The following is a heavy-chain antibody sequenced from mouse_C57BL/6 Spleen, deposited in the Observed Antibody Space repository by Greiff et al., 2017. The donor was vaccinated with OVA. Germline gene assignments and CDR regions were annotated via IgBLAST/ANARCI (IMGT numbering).Heavy chain of an antibody. CDR2: IDPEDGKT. CDR1: GFNIKDYY. J-gene: IGHJ4*01. CDR3: ARSGGLRHYAMDY. V-gene: IGHV14-2*01. D-gene: IGHD2-4*01. Sequence: EVQLQQSGAELVKPGASVKLSCKASGFNIKDYYMHWVKQRTEQGLEWIGRIDPEDGKTKYAPKFQGKATITADTSSNTAYLQLSSLTSEDTAVYYCARSGGLRHYAMDYWGQGTSVTVSS.